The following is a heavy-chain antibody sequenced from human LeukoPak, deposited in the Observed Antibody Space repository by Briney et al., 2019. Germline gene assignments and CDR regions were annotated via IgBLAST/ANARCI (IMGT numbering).Heavy chain of an antibody. CDR2: IYYSGST. V-gene: IGHV4-59*01. J-gene: IGHJ4*02. CDR3: ARAAPANYYDSSGYLDY. CDR1: GGSISSYY. Sequence: SETLSLTSTVSGGSISSYYWSWIRQPPGKGLEWIGYIYYSGSTNYNPSLKSRVTISVDTSKNQFSLKLSSVTAADTAVYYCARAAPANYYDSSGYLDYWGQGTLVTVSS. D-gene: IGHD3-22*01.